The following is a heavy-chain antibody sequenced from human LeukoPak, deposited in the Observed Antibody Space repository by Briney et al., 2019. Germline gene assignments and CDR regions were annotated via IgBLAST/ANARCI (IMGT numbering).Heavy chain of an antibody. V-gene: IGHV4-38-2*02. D-gene: IGHD4-17*01. CDR1: GYSISSGYY. CDR3: ARPLHRDYGDYYGMDV. Sequence: PSETLSLTCTVSGYSISSGYYWGWIRQPPGKGLEWIGSIYHSGSTYYNPSLKSRVTISVDTSKNQFSLKLSSVTAADTAVYYCARPLHRDYGDYYGMDVWGQGTTVTVSS. J-gene: IGHJ6*02. CDR2: IYHSGST.